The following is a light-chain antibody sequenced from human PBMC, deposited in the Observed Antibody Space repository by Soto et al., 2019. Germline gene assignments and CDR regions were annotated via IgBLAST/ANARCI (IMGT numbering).Light chain of an antibody. CDR3: LQHNRYPWT. CDR2: VAS. V-gene: IGKV1-17*03. Sequence: VEMTQSPSAMSSSVGDRVTITWRASQDISNYLAWFQQKPGKVPKRLISVASSLQSGVPSRFGGSGSGTEFTLTISSLQPEDFATYYCLQHNRYPWTFGQATKVDVK. J-gene: IGKJ1*01. CDR1: QDISNY.